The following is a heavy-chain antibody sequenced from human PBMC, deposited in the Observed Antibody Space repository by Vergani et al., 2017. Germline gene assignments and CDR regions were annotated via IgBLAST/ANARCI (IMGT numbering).Heavy chain of an antibody. CDR3: ARGRVAAPSGRYYYYYYMDV. CDR1: GYNFTSFD. V-gene: IGHV1-8*01. J-gene: IGHJ6*03. D-gene: IGHD6-13*01. CDR2: MNPNSGNT. Sequence: QEQLVQSGAEVRKPGASVKVSCKASGYNFTSFDINWVRQATGQGLEWMGWMNPNSGNTGYAQKFQGRVTMTRNTSISTAYMELSSLRSEDTAVYYCARGRVAAPSGRYYYYYYMDVWGKGTTVTVSS.